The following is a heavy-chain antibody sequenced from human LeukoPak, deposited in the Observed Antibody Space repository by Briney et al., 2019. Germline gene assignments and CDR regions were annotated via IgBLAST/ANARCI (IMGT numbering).Heavy chain of an antibody. D-gene: IGHD3-10*01. V-gene: IGHV3-21*01. CDR2: ISSSSSYI. CDR1: GFTFSSYS. CDR3: ARMVVRGVISRYFDY. J-gene: IGHJ4*02. Sequence: GGSLRLSCAASGFTFSSYSMNWARQAPGKGLEWVSSISSSSSYIYYADSVKGRFTISRDNAKNSLYLQMNSLRAEDTAVYYCARMVVRGVISRYFDYWGQGTLVTVSS.